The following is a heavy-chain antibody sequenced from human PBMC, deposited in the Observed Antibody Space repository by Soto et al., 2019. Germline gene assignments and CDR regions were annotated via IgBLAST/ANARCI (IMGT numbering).Heavy chain of an antibody. CDR2: IWHDGNNK. CDR1: GFTFSNYG. V-gene: IGHV3-33*01. Sequence: GGSLRLSCAASGFTFSNYGMHWVRQAPGKGLEWVAIIWHDGNNKYYADSVRGRFIISRDNSKNRLYLQMNSLRAEDTAVYYCASDLVGASDSYGLDVWGQGTRVTVSS. J-gene: IGHJ6*02. CDR3: ASDLVGASDSYGLDV. D-gene: IGHD1-26*01.